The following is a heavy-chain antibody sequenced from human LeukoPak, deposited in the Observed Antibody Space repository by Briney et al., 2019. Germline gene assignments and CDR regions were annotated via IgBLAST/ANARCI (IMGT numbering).Heavy chain of an antibody. CDR3: ARRLYCSSTSCSNWFDP. Sequence: AASVKVSCKASGYTFTSNYIHWVRQAPGQGLEWMGMIYPRDGSTSYAQKFQGRVTVTRDTSTSTVHMELSGLRSEDTAVYYCARRLYCSSTSCSNWFDPWGQGTLVTVSS. V-gene: IGHV1-46*01. D-gene: IGHD2-2*01. CDR2: IYPRDGST. J-gene: IGHJ5*02. CDR1: GYTFTSNY.